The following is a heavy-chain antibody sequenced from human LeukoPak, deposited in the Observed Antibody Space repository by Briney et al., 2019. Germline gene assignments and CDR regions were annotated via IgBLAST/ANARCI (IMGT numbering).Heavy chain of an antibody. V-gene: IGHV3-7*03. D-gene: IGHD5-12*01. CDR1: GFTFSSYW. CDR3: SKGGGYVRMDV. Sequence: GGSLRLSCAASGFTFSSYWMSWVRQAPGKGLEWVANIKQDGSEKYYVDSVKGRFTISRDNAKNSLFLQMNSLRADDTAVYYCSKGGGYVRMDVWGQGTTVTVSS. CDR2: IKQDGSEK. J-gene: IGHJ6*02.